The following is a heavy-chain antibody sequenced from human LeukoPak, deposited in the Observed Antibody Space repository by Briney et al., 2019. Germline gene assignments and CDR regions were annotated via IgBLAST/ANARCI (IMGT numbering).Heavy chain of an antibody. CDR2: ISAYNGNT. CDR3: ARAGKYYDFWSGYLDY. CDR1: GYTFTSYG. J-gene: IGHJ4*02. V-gene: IGHV1-18*01. D-gene: IGHD3-3*01. Sequence: GASVKVSCKASGYTFTSYGISWVRQAPGQGLEWMGWISAYNGNTNYAQKLQGRVTMTTDTSTSTAYMELRSLRSDDTAVYYRARAGKYYDFWSGYLDYWGQGTMVTVSS.